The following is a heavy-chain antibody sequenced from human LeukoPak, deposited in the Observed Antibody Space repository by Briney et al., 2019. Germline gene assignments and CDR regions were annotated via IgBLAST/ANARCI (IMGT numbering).Heavy chain of an antibody. D-gene: IGHD3-10*01. CDR2: ISSSSSTI. CDR3: ATHELKDAFDI. CDR1: GFTFSRYS. Sequence: GGSLRLSCAASGFTFSRYSMNWVRQAPGKGLEWVSYISSSSSTIYYADSVKGRFTISRDNAKNSLYLQMNSLRAEDTAVYYCATHELKDAFDIRGQGTMVTVSS. J-gene: IGHJ3*02. V-gene: IGHV3-48*01.